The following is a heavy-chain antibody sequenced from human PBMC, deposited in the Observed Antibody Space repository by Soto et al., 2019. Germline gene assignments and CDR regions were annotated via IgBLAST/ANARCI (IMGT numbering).Heavy chain of an antibody. D-gene: IGHD2-15*01. V-gene: IGHV4-39*02. CDR2: VYYSGYT. J-gene: IGHJ4*03. Sequence: SETLSLTCSVSGGSIANSEHYWGWIRQPPGKGLEWIGSVYYSGYTYHNPSLKSRLTISVDTFTNHFSLRLSSVTAADTAVYYCARPRDATGYFDYWGQGALVTVSS. CDR1: GGSIANSEHY. CDR3: ARPRDATGYFDY.